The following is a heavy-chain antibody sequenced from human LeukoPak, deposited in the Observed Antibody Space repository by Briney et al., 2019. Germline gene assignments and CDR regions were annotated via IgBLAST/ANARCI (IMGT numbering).Heavy chain of an antibody. CDR1: GGSISSYY. D-gene: IGHD2-21*02. CDR3: ARLAVCGGDCFAFDI. J-gene: IGHJ3*02. V-gene: IGHV4-59*01. CDR2: IYYSGST. Sequence: SETLSLTCTVSGGSISSYYWSWIRQPPGKGLEWIGYIYYSGSTNYNPSLKSRVTISVDTSKNQFSLELSSVTAADTAVYYCARLAVCGGDCFAFDIWGQGTMVTVSS.